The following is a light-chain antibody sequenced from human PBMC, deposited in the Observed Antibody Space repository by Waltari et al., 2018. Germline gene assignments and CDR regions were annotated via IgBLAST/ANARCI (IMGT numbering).Light chain of an antibody. J-gene: IGKJ3*01. Sequence: EIVLTQSPGTLSLSPGERATLSCRASQGVSSGYLAWYQQKPGQAPRLLISGASSRATGIPDRFSGSGSGTDFTLTISRLEPEDFAVYYCSQYGSSPFTFGPGTKVDIK. CDR2: GAS. CDR1: QGVSSGY. V-gene: IGKV3-20*01. CDR3: SQYGSSPFT.